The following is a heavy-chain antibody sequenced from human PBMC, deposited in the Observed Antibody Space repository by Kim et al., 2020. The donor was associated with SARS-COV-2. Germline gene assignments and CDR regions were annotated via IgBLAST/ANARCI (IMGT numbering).Heavy chain of an antibody. CDR3: ARGVGYYGSGSYLTYYYYYGMDV. CDR1: GGSFSGYY. J-gene: IGHJ6*02. CDR2: INHSGST. V-gene: IGHV4-34*01. D-gene: IGHD3-10*01. Sequence: SETLSPTCAVYGGSFSGYYWSWIRQPPGKGLEWIGEINHSGSTNYNPSLKSRVTISVDTSKNQFSLKLSSVTAADTAVYYCARGVGYYGSGSYLTYYYYYGMDVWGQGTTVTVSS.